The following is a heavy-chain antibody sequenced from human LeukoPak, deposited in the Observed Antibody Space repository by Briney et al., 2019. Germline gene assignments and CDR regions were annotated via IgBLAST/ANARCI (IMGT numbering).Heavy chain of an antibody. CDR2: INPSGGST. J-gene: IGHJ4*02. D-gene: IGHD1-7*01. CDR3: ARKSRGTGTAYYFDY. V-gene: IGHV1-46*01. Sequence: ASVKVSCKASGYTFTSYYMHWVQQAPGQGLEWMGIINPSGGSTSYAQKFQGRVTMTRDMSTSTVYMELSSLRSEDTAVYYCARKSRGTGTAYYFDYWGQGTLVTVSS. CDR1: GYTFTSYY.